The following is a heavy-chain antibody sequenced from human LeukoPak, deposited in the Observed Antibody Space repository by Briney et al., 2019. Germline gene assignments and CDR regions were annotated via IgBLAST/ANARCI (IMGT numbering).Heavy chain of an antibody. CDR1: GFTFSSYA. J-gene: IGHJ3*02. V-gene: IGHV3-30*04. Sequence: PGGSLRLSCAASGFTFSSYAMHWVRQAPGKGLEWVAVISYDGSNKYYTDSVKGRFTISRDNSKNTLYLQMNSLRTEDTAVYYCARNLLDRVATISDAFDIWGQGTMVTVSS. CDR2: ISYDGSNK. D-gene: IGHD5-24*01. CDR3: ARNLLDRVATISDAFDI.